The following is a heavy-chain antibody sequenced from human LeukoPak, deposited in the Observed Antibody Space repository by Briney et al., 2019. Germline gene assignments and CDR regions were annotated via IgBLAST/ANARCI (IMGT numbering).Heavy chain of an antibody. D-gene: IGHD5-18*01. Sequence: SETLSLTFTRSCGSTCTRTYYYGWLRQPPGKGLEWNGRIYYSGRTYYNPSLKSRVTISVDTSKNEFSLKLSSVTAADTAVYYCAQGSGYSYGRAGHGDYWGQGTLVTVSS. V-gene: IGHV4-39*01. CDR1: CGSTCTRTYY. CDR3: AQGSGYSYGRAGHGDY. CDR2: IYYSGRT. J-gene: IGHJ4*02.